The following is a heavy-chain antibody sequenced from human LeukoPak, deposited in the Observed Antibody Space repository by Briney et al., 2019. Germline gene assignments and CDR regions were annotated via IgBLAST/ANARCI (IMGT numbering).Heavy chain of an antibody. CDR3: ARVGRSAVAGLWLDY. Sequence: KPSETLSLTCTVSGGSISSYYWSWIRQPPGKGLEWIGYIYYSGSTNYNPSLKSRVTISVDTSKNQFSLKLSSVTAADTAVYYCARVGRSAVAGLWLDYWGQGTLVTVSS. V-gene: IGHV4-59*01. CDR1: GGSISSYY. J-gene: IGHJ4*02. D-gene: IGHD6-19*01. CDR2: IYYSGST.